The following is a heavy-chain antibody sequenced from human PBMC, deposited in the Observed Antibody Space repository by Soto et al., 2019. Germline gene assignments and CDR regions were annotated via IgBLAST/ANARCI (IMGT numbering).Heavy chain of an antibody. CDR2: ISGSGGST. J-gene: IGHJ6*02. CDR1: GFTFSSYA. Sequence: QPGGSLRLSCAASGFTFSSYAMSWVRQAPGKGLEWVSAISGSGGSTYYADSVKGRFTISRDNSKNTLYLQMNSLRAEDTAVYYCAKAVGWWIPDTNYYGMDVWGQGTTVTVSS. CDR3: AKAVGWWIPDTNYYGMDV. V-gene: IGHV3-23*01. D-gene: IGHD2-15*01.